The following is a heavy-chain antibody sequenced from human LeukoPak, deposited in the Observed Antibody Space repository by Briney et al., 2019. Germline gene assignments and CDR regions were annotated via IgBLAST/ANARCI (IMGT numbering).Heavy chain of an antibody. D-gene: IGHD5-24*01. Sequence: ASVKVSCKASGYTFTGFYMHWVRQAPGQGLEWMGWINPNSGYTNYAQKFQGRVTMTRDTSISTAYMELSRLRSDDTAVYYCARDSGHRWLQSYAFDIRGQGTMVTVSS. CDR2: INPNSGYT. CDR1: GYTFTGFY. J-gene: IGHJ3*02. CDR3: ARDSGHRWLQSYAFDI. V-gene: IGHV1-2*02.